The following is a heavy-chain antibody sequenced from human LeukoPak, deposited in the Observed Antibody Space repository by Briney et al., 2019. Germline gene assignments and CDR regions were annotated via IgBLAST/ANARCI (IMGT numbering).Heavy chain of an antibody. CDR3: ARAPHSSGWYHWFGP. D-gene: IGHD6-13*01. Sequence: SETLSFTCTVSGASISSSSYYWGWIRQPPGKGLEWIGTIYYSGSTYFNPSLKSRVTISIDTSNNQFSLKLNSVTAADTAVYHCARAPHSSGWYHWFGPWGQGTLVTVSS. J-gene: IGHJ5*02. CDR1: GASISSSSYY. V-gene: IGHV4-39*07. CDR2: IYYSGST.